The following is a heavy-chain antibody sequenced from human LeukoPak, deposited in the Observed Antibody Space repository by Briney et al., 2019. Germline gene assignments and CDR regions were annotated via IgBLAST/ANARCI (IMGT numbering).Heavy chain of an antibody. J-gene: IGHJ6*03. Sequence: AGGSLRLSCAASGFTLSSYWMSWVRQAPGKGLEWVANIKQDGGEKYYVDSVKGRFTISRDNSKNTLYLQMNSLRAEDTAVYYCAKGSKEVLFTRDHYMDVWGKGTTVTISS. CDR3: AKGSKEVLFTRDHYMDV. CDR1: GFTLSSYW. V-gene: IGHV3-7*01. D-gene: IGHD3-3*01. CDR2: IKQDGGEK.